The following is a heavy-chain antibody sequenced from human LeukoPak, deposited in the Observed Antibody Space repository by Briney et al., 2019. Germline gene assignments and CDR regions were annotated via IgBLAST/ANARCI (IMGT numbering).Heavy chain of an antibody. V-gene: IGHV3-20*04. D-gene: IGHD3-9*01. CDR2: INWNGGST. J-gene: IGHJ4*02. CDR1: GFSFGDSG. CDR3: ARVHYGPLTGYLYCFNC. Sequence: GGSLRLSCAASGFSFGDSGMSWVRQAPGKGLEWVSGINWNGGSTRYADSVKGRFTISRDNAKTSLYLQMNSLTAEDTALYYCARVHYGPLTGYLYCFNCWGQGTLVTVSS.